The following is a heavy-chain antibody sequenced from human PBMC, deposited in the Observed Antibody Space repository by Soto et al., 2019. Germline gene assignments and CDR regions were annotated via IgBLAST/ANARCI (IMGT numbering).Heavy chain of an antibody. V-gene: IGHV4-30-4*01. CDR3: ASIWFGDFAY. Sequence: SETLSLTCTVSGGSISSADYYWSWIRQPPGKGLEWIGYFHSSGATYKDPSLKSRVTISVETSKNQISLKLDSVTAADTAVYYCASIWFGDFAYRGHGTLVTVSS. CDR2: FHSSGAT. CDR1: GGSISSADYY. J-gene: IGHJ4*01. D-gene: IGHD3-10*01.